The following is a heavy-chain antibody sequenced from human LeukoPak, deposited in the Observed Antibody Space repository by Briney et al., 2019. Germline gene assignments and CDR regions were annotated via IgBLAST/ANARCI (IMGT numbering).Heavy chain of an antibody. CDR3: ARSPSYYGSAHYFDY. J-gene: IGHJ4*02. Sequence: PGGSLRLSCAASGFTFDDYGMSWVRQAPGKGLEWVSGINWNGGSTGYADSVKGRFTISRDNSKNTLYLQMNSLGAEDTAVYYCARSPSYYGSAHYFDYWGQGTLVTVSS. CDR1: GFTFDDYG. D-gene: IGHD3-10*01. CDR2: INWNGGST. V-gene: IGHV3-20*04.